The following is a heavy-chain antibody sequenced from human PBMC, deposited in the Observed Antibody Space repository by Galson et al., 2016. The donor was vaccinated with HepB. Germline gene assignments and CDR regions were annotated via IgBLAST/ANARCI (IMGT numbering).Heavy chain of an antibody. CDR2: IYYSGSP. CDR3: ARLPYDFWMGSGDF. J-gene: IGHJ4*02. V-gene: IGHV4-39*01. CDR1: GGSISSSRYY. Sequence: SETLSLTCGVSGGSISSSRYYWAWIRQPPGKGLDWIGSIYYSGSPFYNPSLRGRATISVDTSKNQFSLKLTSVTAADTAVCYCARLPYDFWMGSGDFWAQGTLVTVSS. D-gene: IGHD3-3*01.